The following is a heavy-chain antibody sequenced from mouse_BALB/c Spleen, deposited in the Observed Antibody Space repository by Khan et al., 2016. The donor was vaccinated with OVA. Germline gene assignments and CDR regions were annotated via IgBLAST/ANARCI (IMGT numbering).Heavy chain of an antibody. D-gene: IGHD2-14*01. CDR2: INPSSGYT. V-gene: IGHV1-4*01. CDR3: ARDGAYYRNDGWFAY. Sequence: VQLQQSGAELARPGASVKMSCKASGYTFTSYTIHWIKQRPGQGLEWIGYINPSSGYTNYNQKFKDEATLTADKSSTTAYMQLSSLTSDDSAVYYWARDGAYYRNDGWFAYWGQGTLVTVSA. CDR1: GYTFTSYT. J-gene: IGHJ3*01.